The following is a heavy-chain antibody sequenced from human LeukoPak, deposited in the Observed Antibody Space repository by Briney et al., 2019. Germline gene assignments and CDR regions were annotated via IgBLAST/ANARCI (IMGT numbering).Heavy chain of an antibody. J-gene: IGHJ4*02. CDR3: ARVQRWQGPFGY. V-gene: IGHV1-46*01. CDR1: GYTFTSFY. D-gene: IGHD2-15*01. Sequence: ASVKVSCKASGYTFTSFYMHWVRQAPGQGLEWMGIINPSGGSTSYAQKFQGRVTMTRDTSTSTVYMELSSLRSEDTAVYYCARVQRWQGPFGYWGQGTLVTVSS. CDR2: INPSGGST.